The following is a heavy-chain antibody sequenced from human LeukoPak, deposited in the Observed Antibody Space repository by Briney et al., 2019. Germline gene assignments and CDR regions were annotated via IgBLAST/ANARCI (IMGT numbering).Heavy chain of an antibody. Sequence: PSETLSHTCTVSGGSISSYYWSWIRQPAGKGLEWIGRIYTSGSTNYYPSLKSRVTMSVDTSKNQFSLKLSSVTAADTAVYYCARLQWGPRVWYYFDYWGQGTLVTVSS. D-gene: IGHD4-11*01. CDR1: GGSISSYY. CDR2: IYTSGST. CDR3: ARLQWGPRVWYYFDY. V-gene: IGHV4-4*07. J-gene: IGHJ4*02.